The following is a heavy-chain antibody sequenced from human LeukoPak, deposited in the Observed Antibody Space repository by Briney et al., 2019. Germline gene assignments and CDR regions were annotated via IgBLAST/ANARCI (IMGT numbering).Heavy chain of an antibody. J-gene: IGHJ4*02. CDR3: ARGRVPVPATSFDY. D-gene: IGHD2-2*01. CDR1: GDSFSAYY. V-gene: IGHV4-34*01. CDR2: INHSGST. Sequence: PSEALSLTCAVYGDSFSAYYWNWIRQSPGKGLKWIGAINHSGSTDYDPSLKSRVTISVDTSKNQFPLKLSSVTAADTAVYYCARGRVPVPATSFDYWGQGILVTVSS.